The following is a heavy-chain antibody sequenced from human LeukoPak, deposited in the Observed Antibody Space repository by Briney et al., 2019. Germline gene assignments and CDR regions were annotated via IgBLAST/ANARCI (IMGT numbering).Heavy chain of an antibody. CDR1: GGSISSYY. CDR2: IYYSGST. D-gene: IGHD2-2*01. Sequence: SETLSLTCTVSGGSISSYYWSWIRQPPGKGLGWIGYIYYSGSTNYSPSLKTRVTISVDTSKNQFSLKLSSVTAADTAVYYCARARTRRPGYCSSTSCYGNWFDPWGQGTLVTVSS. V-gene: IGHV4-59*01. CDR3: ARARTRRPGYCSSTSCYGNWFDP. J-gene: IGHJ5*02.